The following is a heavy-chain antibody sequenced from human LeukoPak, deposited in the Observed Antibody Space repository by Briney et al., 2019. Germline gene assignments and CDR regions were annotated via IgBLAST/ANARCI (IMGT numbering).Heavy chain of an antibody. V-gene: IGHV5-51*01. Sequence: GESLKISCKGSGYSFTSYWIGWVRQLPGKGLEWMGIINPGDSDTRYSPSFQGQVTISADKSISTAYLQWSSLKASDTAMYYCARYLYDFWSGYYFYYYMDVWGEGTTVTVSS. D-gene: IGHD3-3*01. CDR1: GYSFTSYW. CDR2: INPGDSDT. CDR3: ARYLYDFWSGYYFYYYMDV. J-gene: IGHJ6*03.